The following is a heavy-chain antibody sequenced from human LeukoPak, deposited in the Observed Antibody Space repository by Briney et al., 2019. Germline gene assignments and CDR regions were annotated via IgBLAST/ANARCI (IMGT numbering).Heavy chain of an antibody. CDR1: GYSFISYW. CDR2: IYPGDSET. D-gene: IGHD6-13*01. Sequence: GESLKISCKASGYSFISYWIGWVRQMPGKGLEWMGIIYPGDSETRYSPSFQGQVTISADKSTSTAYLQWSSLKASDSAMYYCARGGTYSTSYSGYWGQGTLVTVSS. V-gene: IGHV5-51*01. J-gene: IGHJ4*02. CDR3: ARGGTYSTSYSGY.